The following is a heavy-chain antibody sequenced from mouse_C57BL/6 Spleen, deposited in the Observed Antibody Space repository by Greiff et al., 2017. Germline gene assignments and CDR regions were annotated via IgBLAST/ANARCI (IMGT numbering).Heavy chain of an antibody. D-gene: IGHD1-1*01. CDR1: GYSITSGYY. J-gene: IGHJ4*01. V-gene: IGHV3-6*01. Sequence: EVQLQESGPGLVKPSQSLSLTCSVTGYSITSGYYWNWIRQFPGNKLEWMGYISYDGSNNYNPSLKNRISITRDTSKNQFFLKLNSVTTEDTATYYCARDYYGSSYRDAMDYWGQGTSVTVSS. CDR2: ISYDGSN. CDR3: ARDYYGSSYRDAMDY.